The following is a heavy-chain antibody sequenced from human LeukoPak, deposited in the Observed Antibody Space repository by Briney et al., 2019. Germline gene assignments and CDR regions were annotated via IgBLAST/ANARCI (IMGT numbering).Heavy chain of an antibody. CDR1: VVSISSSNSY. CDR3: ARQTGSGLFILP. Sequence: SETLSLTCTVSVVSISSSNSYWGWIRQPPGKGLEWIGSIYYSGNTYYNASLKSQVSISIDTSKNQFALRLTSVTAADTAVYYCARQTGSGLFILPGGQGTLVTVSS. CDR2: IYYSGNT. J-gene: IGHJ4*02. D-gene: IGHD3/OR15-3a*01. V-gene: IGHV4-39*01.